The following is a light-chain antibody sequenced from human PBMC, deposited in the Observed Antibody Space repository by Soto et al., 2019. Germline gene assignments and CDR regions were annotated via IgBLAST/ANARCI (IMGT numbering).Light chain of an antibody. J-gene: IGKJ1*01. CDR1: QSVSSNY. CDR2: GAS. Sequence: EVVLTQSPGTLSLSPGERATLSCRASQSVSSNYLAWYQQKAGQAPRLLIYGASSRATGIPDRFSGSGSGTDFTLTISRLEPEDLAVYYCQPYTSQTFGQGTKVEIK. CDR3: QPYTSQT. V-gene: IGKV3-20*01.